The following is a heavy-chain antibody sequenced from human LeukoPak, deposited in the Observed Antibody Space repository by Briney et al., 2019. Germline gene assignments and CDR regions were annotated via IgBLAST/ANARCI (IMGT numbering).Heavy chain of an antibody. CDR1: GGSFSGYY. J-gene: IGHJ4*02. CDR3: AREPAWGAGDY. Sequence: SETLSLTCAVYGGSFSGYYWSWIRQPPGKGLEWIGEINHSGSTNYNPSLKSRVTISVDTSKNQFSLKLSSVTAADTAVYYCAREPAWGAGDYWGQGTLVTVSS. CDR2: INHSGST. V-gene: IGHV4-34*01. D-gene: IGHD3-16*01.